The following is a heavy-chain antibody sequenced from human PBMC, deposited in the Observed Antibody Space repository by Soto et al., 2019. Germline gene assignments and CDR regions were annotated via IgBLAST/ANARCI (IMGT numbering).Heavy chain of an antibody. J-gene: IGHJ6*02. CDR2: ISWNSGSI. Sequence: EVQLVESGGGLVQPGRSLRLSCAASGFTFDDYAMHWVRQAPGKGLEWVSGISWNSGSIGYADSVKGRFTISRDNAKNSLYLQKNSLRAEDTALYYCAKGTPEYSSPDYYYYGMDVWGQGTTVTVSS. CDR1: GFTFDDYA. CDR3: AKGTPEYSSPDYYYYGMDV. V-gene: IGHV3-9*01. D-gene: IGHD6-6*01.